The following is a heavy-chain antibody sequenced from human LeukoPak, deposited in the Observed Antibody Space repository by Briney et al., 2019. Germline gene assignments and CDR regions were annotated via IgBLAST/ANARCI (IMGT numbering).Heavy chain of an antibody. J-gene: IGHJ4*02. D-gene: IGHD2-15*01. V-gene: IGHV3-9*01. CDR3: ARDPSAEGY. CDR1: GFTFDDYA. CDR2: ISWNSGNI. Sequence: GGSLRLSCAASGFTFDDYAMFWVRQAPGKGLEWVSGISWNSGNIGYADFVKGRFSISRDNAKNSLYLQMNSLRAEDTAVYYCARDPSAEGYWGQGTLVTVSS.